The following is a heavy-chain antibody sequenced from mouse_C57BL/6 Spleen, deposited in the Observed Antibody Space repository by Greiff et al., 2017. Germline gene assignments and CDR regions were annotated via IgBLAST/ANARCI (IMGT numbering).Heavy chain of an antibody. Sequence: QVQLQQSGPELVKPGASVKISCKASGYAFSSSWMNWVKQRPGKGLEWIGRIYPGDGDTNYNGKFKGKATLTADKSSSTAYMQLSSLTSEDSAVYFCARYYYGRDPYWYFDVWGTGTTVTVSS. V-gene: IGHV1-82*01. CDR3: ARYYYGRDPYWYFDV. J-gene: IGHJ1*03. CDR2: IYPGDGDT. D-gene: IGHD1-1*01. CDR1: GYAFSSSW.